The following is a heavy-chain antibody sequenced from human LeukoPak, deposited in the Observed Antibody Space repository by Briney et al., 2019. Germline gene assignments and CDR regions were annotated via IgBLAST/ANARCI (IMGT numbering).Heavy chain of an antibody. V-gene: IGHV3-21*01. CDR1: GFTFSSYS. CDR3: ARGIVATPIDY. D-gene: IGHD5-12*01. J-gene: IGHJ4*02. CDR2: ISSSSSYI. Sequence: GGPLRLSCAAPGFTFSSYSMNWVRQAPGKGLEWVSSISSSSSYIYYADSVKGRFTISRDNAKNSLYLQMNSLRAEDTAVYYCARGIVATPIDYWGQGTLVTVSS.